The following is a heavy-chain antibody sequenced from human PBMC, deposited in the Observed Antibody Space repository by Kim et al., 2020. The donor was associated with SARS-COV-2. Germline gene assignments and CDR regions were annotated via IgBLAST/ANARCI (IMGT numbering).Heavy chain of an antibody. CDR3: ARDKGIAVAGTPTYYYYGMDV. Sequence: ASVKVSCKASGYTFTSYGISWVRQAPGQGLEWMGWISAYNGNTNYAQKLQGRVTMTTDTSTSTAYMELRSLRSDDTAVYYCARDKGIAVAGTPTYYYYGMDVWGQGTTVTVSS. V-gene: IGHV1-18*01. D-gene: IGHD6-19*01. CDR1: GYTFTSYG. CDR2: ISAYNGNT. J-gene: IGHJ6*02.